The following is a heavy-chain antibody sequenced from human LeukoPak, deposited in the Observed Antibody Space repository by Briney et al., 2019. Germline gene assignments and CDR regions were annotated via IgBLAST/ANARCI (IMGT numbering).Heavy chain of an antibody. CDR2: INHSGST. V-gene: IGHV4-34*01. D-gene: IGHD5-18*01. Sequence: SETLSLTCAVYGGSFSGYYRSWIRQPPGKGLEWIGEINHSGSTNYNPSLKSRVTISVDTSKNQFSLKLSSVTAADTAVYYCARGGVRGYSYGYRYFDYWGQGTLVTVSS. J-gene: IGHJ4*02. CDR1: GGSFSGYY. CDR3: ARGGVRGYSYGYRYFDY.